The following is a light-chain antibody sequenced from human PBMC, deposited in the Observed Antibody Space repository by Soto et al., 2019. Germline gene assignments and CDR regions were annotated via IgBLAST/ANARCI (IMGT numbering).Light chain of an antibody. CDR3: SSFAASNPGV. Sequence: QSVLTQPPSASGSPGQSVTISCTGTSSDVGGYNYVSWFQQHPGKAPKLMIYEVNKWPSGVPDRFSGSKSGNTASLTVSGLQAEDEADYYCSSFAASNPGVFGGGTKLTVL. V-gene: IGLV2-8*01. J-gene: IGLJ2*01. CDR1: SSDVGGYNY. CDR2: EVN.